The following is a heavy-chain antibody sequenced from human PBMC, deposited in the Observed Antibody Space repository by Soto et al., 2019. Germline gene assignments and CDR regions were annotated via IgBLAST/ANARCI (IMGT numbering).Heavy chain of an antibody. CDR2: IRSKANSYAT. J-gene: IGHJ5*02. D-gene: IGHD3-22*01. CDR1: GFTFSGSA. Sequence: EVQLVESGGGLVQPRGSLKLSCAASGFTFSGSAMHWVRQASGKGLEWVGRIRSKANSYATAYAASVKGRFTISRDDSKNTAYLQMNSLKTEDTAVYYCTTLVVVITRDNWLDPWGQGTLVTVSS. CDR3: TTLVVVITRDNWLDP. V-gene: IGHV3-73*02.